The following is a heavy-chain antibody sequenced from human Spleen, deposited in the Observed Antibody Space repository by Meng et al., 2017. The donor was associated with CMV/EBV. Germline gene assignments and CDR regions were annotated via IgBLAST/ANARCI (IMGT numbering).Heavy chain of an antibody. CDR1: GFTFSGFW. Sequence: GESLKISCVASGFTFSGFWMHWVRQAPGKGLVWVSCMNSDGSRTSYADSVKGRFTISRDNAKSTLYLQMNNLRVEDTAVYYCARSRSPSITIFGVTRAFDIWGQGTMVTVSS. J-gene: IGHJ3*02. CDR2: MNSDGSRT. D-gene: IGHD3-3*01. V-gene: IGHV3-74*01. CDR3: ARSRSPSITIFGVTRAFDI.